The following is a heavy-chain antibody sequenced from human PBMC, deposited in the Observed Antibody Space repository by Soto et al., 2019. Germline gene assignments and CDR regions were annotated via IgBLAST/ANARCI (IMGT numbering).Heavy chain of an antibody. D-gene: IGHD3-9*01. V-gene: IGHV1-69*01. CDR1: GGTFNNYG. CDR2: IIPMIGRT. J-gene: IGHJ4*02. Sequence: QVQLVQSGAEVKKPGSSVKVSCKASGGTFNNYGMGWVRQAPGQGLEWMGGIIPMIGRTNCAQKFQDRVTLTADASRSTAYMELRSLRSEDTAVYYCASWDYDVLTGYSYDDWGQGTLVTVSS. CDR3: ASWDYDVLTGYSYDD.